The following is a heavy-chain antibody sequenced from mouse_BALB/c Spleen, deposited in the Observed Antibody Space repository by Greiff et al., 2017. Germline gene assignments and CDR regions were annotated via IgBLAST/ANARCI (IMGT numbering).Heavy chain of an antibody. CDR3: ARDYYGSSPYSFDY. D-gene: IGHD1-1*01. Sequence: QVQLKESGPGLVAPSQCLSITCTASGFSLTSYGVHWVRQPPGQGLEWLGVICAGGSTNYNSALMSRLSISTDNSKSQVFLKMNSLQTDDTAMYYCARDYYGSSPYSFDYWGQGTTLTVSS. CDR2: ICAGGST. J-gene: IGHJ2*01. V-gene: IGHV2-9*02. CDR1: GFSLTSYG.